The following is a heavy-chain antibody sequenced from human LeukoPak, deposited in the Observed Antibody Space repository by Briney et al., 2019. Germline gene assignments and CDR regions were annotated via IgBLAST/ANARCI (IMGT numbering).Heavy chain of an antibody. CDR3: ARLLRPWGRDGYNYYFDY. Sequence: PSETLSLTCTVSGGSISSSSYYWGWIRQPPGKGLEWIGEINHSGSTNYNPSLKSRVTISVDTSKNQFSLKLSSVTAADTAVYYCARLLRPWGRDGYNYYFDYWGQGTLVTVSS. CDR1: GGSISSSSYY. J-gene: IGHJ4*02. CDR2: INHSGST. V-gene: IGHV4-39*07. D-gene: IGHD5-24*01.